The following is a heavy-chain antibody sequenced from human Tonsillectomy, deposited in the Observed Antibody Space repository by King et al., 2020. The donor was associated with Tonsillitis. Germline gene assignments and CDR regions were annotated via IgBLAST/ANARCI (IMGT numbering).Heavy chain of an antibody. V-gene: IGHV4-59*01. Sequence: VQLQESGPGLVKSSETLSLTCTVSGGSISSYYWNWIRQPPGKGLECVGYIYYSGSTHYNPSLKSRVTISVDPSKKQFSLTVSSVTAADTAVYYCARAVGYNFGTWHYFDYWGQGTLVTVSS. CDR3: ARAVGYNFGTWHYFDY. CDR2: IYYSGST. J-gene: IGHJ4*02. D-gene: IGHD5-24*01. CDR1: GGSISSYY.